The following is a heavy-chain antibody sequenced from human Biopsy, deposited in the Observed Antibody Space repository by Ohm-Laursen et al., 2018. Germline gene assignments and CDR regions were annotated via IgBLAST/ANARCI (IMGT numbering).Heavy chain of an antibody. V-gene: IGHV1-2*02. Sequence: ASVKVSCKASGYTFAGYYLHWVRQAPGHGLKWMGWINPNSGNANYAQSFQGRLTVTRDTSISTAYMELTSLTFDDTAIYYCARAPAYPSIDGYYGLDLWGQGTTVIVSS. D-gene: IGHD3-9*01. CDR3: ARAPAYPSIDGYYGLDL. CDR1: GYTFAGYY. CDR2: INPNSGNA. J-gene: IGHJ6*02.